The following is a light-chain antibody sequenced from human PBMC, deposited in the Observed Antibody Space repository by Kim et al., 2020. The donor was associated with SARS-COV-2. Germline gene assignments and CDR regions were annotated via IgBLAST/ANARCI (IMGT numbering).Light chain of an antibody. J-gene: IGLJ1*01. CDR3: SSYTSSSTLV. Sequence: QSALTQPASVSGSPGQSITISCTGISSDVGGYNYVSWYQQHPGKAPKLMIYDVSNRPSGVSNRFSGSKPGNTASLTISGLQAEDEADYYCSSYTSSSTLVFATGTKVTVL. V-gene: IGLV2-14*03. CDR2: DVS. CDR1: SSDVGGYNY.